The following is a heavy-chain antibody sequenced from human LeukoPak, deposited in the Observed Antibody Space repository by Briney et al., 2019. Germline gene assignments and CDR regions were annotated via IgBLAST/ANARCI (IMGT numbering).Heavy chain of an antibody. D-gene: IGHD4-17*01. CDR3: AKDLPDYGDYIEGY. J-gene: IGHJ4*02. CDR2: ISGSGGTT. V-gene: IGHV3-23*01. Sequence: SGGSLRLSCAASGFTFSGFAMSWVRQAPGKGLEWVSTISGSGGTTNYADSVKGRFTFSRDNSKKMVYLQMNSLRVEDTAVYYCAKDLPDYGDYIEGYWGQGTLVTVSS. CDR1: GFTFSGFA.